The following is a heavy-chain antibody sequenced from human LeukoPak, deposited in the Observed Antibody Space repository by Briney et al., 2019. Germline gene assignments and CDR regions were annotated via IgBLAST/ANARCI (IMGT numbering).Heavy chain of an antibody. CDR3: ARETSGSYYFDY. J-gene: IGHJ4*02. V-gene: IGHV3-21*01. CDR2: ISRSSNYI. CDR1: GFTFVTYT. Sequence: PGGSLRLSCAASGFTFVTYTMNWVRQAPGKGLEWVSSISRSSNYIYYADSVKGRFTISRDNAKNSLYLQMNSLRAEDTAVYYCARETSGSYYFDYWGQGTLVTVSS. D-gene: IGHD1-26*01.